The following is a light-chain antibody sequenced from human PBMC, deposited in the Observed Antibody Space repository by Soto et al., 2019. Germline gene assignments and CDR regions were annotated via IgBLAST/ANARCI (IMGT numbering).Light chain of an antibody. J-gene: IGLJ2*01. V-gene: IGLV1-51*01. CDR1: SSNIGNNY. Sequence: QSVLTQPPSVSAAPGQKVTISCSGSSSNIGNNYVSWYQQLPGTAPKLLIYDNNKRPSGIPDRFSGSKSGTSATLGITGLQNGDEADYYCGTWDSSLSAGDVVFGGGTKLTVL. CDR2: DNN. CDR3: GTWDSSLSAGDVV.